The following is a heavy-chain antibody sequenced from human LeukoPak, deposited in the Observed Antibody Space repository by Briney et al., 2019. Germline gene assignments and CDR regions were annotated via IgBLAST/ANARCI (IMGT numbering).Heavy chain of an antibody. J-gene: IGHJ3*02. CDR1: GFTFSSYS. V-gene: IGHV3-21*01. D-gene: IGHD3-10*01. CDR2: ISSSSSYI. CDR3: ARDRFSAFDI. Sequence: GGSLRLSCAASGFTFSSYSMNWVRQAPGKGLEWVSSISSSSSYIYYADSVKGRFTISRDNAKDSLYLQMNSLRAEDTAVYYCARDRFSAFDIWGQGTMVTVSS.